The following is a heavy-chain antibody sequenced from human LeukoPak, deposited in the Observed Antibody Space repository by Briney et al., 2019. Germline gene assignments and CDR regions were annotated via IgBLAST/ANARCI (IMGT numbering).Heavy chain of an antibody. CDR1: GYTFTGYY. Sequence: GASVKVSCKASGYTFTGYYIHWVRQAPGRGLEWLGWINPNSGGTNYAQKFQGRVTMTRDTSITTAYMDLTRLRSDDTAVYYCANDLIPDDYYYMDVWGKGTTVIVSS. CDR2: INPNSGGT. D-gene: IGHD1-14*01. J-gene: IGHJ6*03. V-gene: IGHV1-2*02. CDR3: ANDLIPDDYYYMDV.